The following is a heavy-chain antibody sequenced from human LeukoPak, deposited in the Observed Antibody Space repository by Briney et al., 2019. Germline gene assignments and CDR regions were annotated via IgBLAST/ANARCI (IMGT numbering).Heavy chain of an antibody. D-gene: IGHD5-18*01. CDR2: IYYSGST. CDR1: GGSISSGGYY. CDR3: ARDRRVRYSYVKYYYYGMDV. Sequence: SETLSLTCTVSGGSISSGGYYWSWIRQHPGKGLEWIGYIYYSGSTYYNPPLKSRVTISVDTSKNQFSLKLSSVTAADTAVYYCARDRRVRYSYVKYYYYGMDVWGQGTTVTVSS. V-gene: IGHV4-31*03. J-gene: IGHJ6*02.